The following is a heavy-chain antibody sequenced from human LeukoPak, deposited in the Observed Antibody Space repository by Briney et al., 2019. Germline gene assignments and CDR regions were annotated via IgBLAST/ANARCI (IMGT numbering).Heavy chain of an antibody. V-gene: IGHV1-2*02. CDR1: GYTFTGYF. J-gene: IGHJ4*02. D-gene: IGHD3-10*01. CDR3: ARDGEYGTGSYYRGSFDY. Sequence: ASVRVSCKASGYTFTGYFIHWVRQAPRQGLEWMGWINPNSGGTDYAQKFPGRVTMARDTSISTVYMDLSSLGSDDTAVYYCARDGEYGTGSYYRGSFDYWGQGILVTVSS. CDR2: INPNSGGT.